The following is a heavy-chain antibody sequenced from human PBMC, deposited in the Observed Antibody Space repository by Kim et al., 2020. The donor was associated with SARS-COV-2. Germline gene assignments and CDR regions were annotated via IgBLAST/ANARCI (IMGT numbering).Heavy chain of an antibody. D-gene: IGHD1-20*01. CDR2: IHTSGST. Sequence: SETLSLTCTVSGGSISNFYWSWIRQPAGKGLEWIGRIHTSGSTNYNPSLKSRITMSVDTSKNQFSLKLSSVTAADTAVYYFARDPITGTTSSFWGQGTLVTVSS. CDR3: ARDPITGTTSSF. V-gene: IGHV4-4*07. J-gene: IGHJ4*02. CDR1: GGSISNFY.